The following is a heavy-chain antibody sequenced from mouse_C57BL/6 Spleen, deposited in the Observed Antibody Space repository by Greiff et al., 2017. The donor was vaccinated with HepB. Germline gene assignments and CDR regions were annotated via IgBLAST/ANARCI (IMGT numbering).Heavy chain of an antibody. CDR2: ISSGSSTI. V-gene: IGHV5-17*01. CDR3: ARRAFYYGSSGFAY. D-gene: IGHD1-1*01. J-gene: IGHJ3*01. CDR1: GFTFSDYG. Sequence: EVKVVESGGGLVKPGGSLKLSCAASGFTFSDYGMHWVRQAPEKGLEWVAYISSGSSTIYYADTVKGRFTISRDNAKNTLFLQMTSLRSEDTAMYYCARRAFYYGSSGFAYWGQGTLVTVSA.